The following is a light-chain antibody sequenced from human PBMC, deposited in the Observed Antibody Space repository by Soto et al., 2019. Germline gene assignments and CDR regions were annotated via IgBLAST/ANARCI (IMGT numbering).Light chain of an antibody. Sequence: DIVVTQSPPTLPVTPGETASISCRSIQSLLHSNGYNYLDWYLQKPGQSQQLLIYLGSNRASGVPDRFSGSGSGTDFTLKISRVEAEDVGVYYCVQALQSPPWTFGQGTKVEIK. CDR1: QSLLHSNGYNY. CDR2: LGS. V-gene: IGKV2-28*01. J-gene: IGKJ1*01. CDR3: VQALQSPPWT.